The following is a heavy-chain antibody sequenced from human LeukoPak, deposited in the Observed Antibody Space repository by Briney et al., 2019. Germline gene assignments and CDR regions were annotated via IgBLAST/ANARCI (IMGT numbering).Heavy chain of an antibody. D-gene: IGHD1-26*01. V-gene: IGHV3-11*01. CDR3: ARGGAHGMDV. Sequence: GGSLRLSCAASGFTFSDYYMTWVRQVPGKGLKWVSYISGVADVIYYGDSVKGRFTISRDNAKSSVYLQMNSLRDEDTAVYYCARGGAHGMDVWGQGTTVTVSS. CDR1: GFTFSDYY. CDR2: ISGVADVI. J-gene: IGHJ6*02.